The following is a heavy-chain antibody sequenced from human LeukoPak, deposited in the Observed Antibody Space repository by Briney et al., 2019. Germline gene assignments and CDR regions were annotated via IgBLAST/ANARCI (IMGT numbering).Heavy chain of an antibody. V-gene: IGHV3-30*18. CDR3: AKDFMVRGVKGAGDYYGLDA. CDR1: GFTFSSYG. Sequence: GGSLRLSCAASGFTFSSYGMHWVRQAPGKGLEWVAVISYDGSNKYYADSVKGRFTISRDNSKNTLYLQMNSLRAEDTAVYYWAKDFMVRGVKGAGDYYGLDAWGEGNTVTVSS. J-gene: IGHJ6*04. CDR2: ISYDGSNK. D-gene: IGHD3-10*01.